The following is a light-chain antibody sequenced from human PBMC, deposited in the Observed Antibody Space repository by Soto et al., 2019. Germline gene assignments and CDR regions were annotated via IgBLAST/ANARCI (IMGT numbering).Light chain of an antibody. CDR1: QDISNY. V-gene: IGKV1-33*01. Sequence: DIQMTQSPSSLSASVGDRVTITCQASQDISNYLNWYQQKPGKAPKLLIYDASNLETGVPSRFSGSGSGTDFTFTISSLQPEDIATYYCQQYDNLPPHTFGGGTKLDIK. J-gene: IGKJ4*01. CDR3: QQYDNLPPHT. CDR2: DAS.